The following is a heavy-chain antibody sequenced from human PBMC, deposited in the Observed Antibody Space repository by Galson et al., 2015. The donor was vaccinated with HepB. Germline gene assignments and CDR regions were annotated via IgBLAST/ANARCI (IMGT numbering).Heavy chain of an antibody. CDR1: GYTFTAFW. V-gene: IGHV5-10-1*01. D-gene: IGHD1-14*01. CDR2: IDPSDSYT. CDR3: ASRHSYFRSVTLYNGSDY. Sequence: QSGAEVKKPGESLRISCKGSGYTFTAFWITWVRQIPGKGLEWMGRIDPSDSYTDYSPSFQGHVTISADKSITTAYLQWSSLKASDTAMYYCASRHSYFRSVTLYNGSDYWGQGTLVTVSS. J-gene: IGHJ4*02.